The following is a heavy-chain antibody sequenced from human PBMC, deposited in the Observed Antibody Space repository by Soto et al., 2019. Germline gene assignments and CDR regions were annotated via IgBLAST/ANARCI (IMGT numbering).Heavy chain of an antibody. CDR3: VFLSSDF. Sequence: QVQLVQSGAEVKKPGASVKVSCKAYGYTFTSYDINWVRQATGQGLEWMGWMNPNSGNTGYAQKIQGRVTMTRNNFTSTAYMELSSLRSEDTAVYYGVFLSSDFWCHGALVTVAS. CDR2: MNPNSGNT. V-gene: IGHV1-8*01. J-gene: IGHJ4*01. CDR1: GYTFTSYD.